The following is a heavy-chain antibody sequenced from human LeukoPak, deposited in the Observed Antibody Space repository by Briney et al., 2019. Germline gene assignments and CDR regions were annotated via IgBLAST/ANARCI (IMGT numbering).Heavy chain of an antibody. CDR2: ISYDGSNK. CDR1: GFTFSSYA. Sequence: GGSLRLSCAASGFTFSSYAMHWVRQAPGKGLEWAAVISYDGSNKHYADSVKGRFTISRDNSKNTLYLQMNSLRAEDTAVYYCAREGRYCSSTSCPRAFDIWGQGTMVTVSS. V-gene: IGHV3-30-3*01. J-gene: IGHJ3*02. CDR3: AREGRYCSSTSCPRAFDI. D-gene: IGHD2-2*01.